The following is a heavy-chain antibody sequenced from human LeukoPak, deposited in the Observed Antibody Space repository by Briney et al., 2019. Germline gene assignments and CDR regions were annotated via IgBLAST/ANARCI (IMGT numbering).Heavy chain of an antibody. V-gene: IGHV1-2*02. CDR2: INPNSGGT. CDR1: GYTFTGYY. J-gene: IGHJ4*02. D-gene: IGHD1-26*01. CDR3: ARSGGSYEWIVYFDY. Sequence: ASVKVSCKASGYTFTGYYMHWVRQAPGQGLEWMGWINPNSGGTNYAQKFQGRVTMTRDTSTSIAYMELSRLRSDDTAVYYCARSGGSYEWIVYFDYWGQGTLVTVSS.